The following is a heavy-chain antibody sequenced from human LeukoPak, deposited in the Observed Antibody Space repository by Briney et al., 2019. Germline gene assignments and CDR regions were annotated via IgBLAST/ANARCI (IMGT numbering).Heavy chain of an antibody. CDR2: IYYSGST. CDR3: ARGLANNYDSSGYSDY. Sequence: SSETLSLTCTVSGGSISSNSDYWGWIRQPPGKGLEWIGSIYYSGSTYYNPSLKSRVTISVDTSKNQFSLKLSSVTAADTAVYYCARGLANNYDSSGYSDYWGQGTLVTVSS. V-gene: IGHV4-39*07. J-gene: IGHJ4*02. CDR1: GGSISSNSDY. D-gene: IGHD3-22*01.